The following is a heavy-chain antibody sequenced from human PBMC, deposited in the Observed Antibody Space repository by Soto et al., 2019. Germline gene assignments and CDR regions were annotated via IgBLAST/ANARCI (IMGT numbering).Heavy chain of an antibody. V-gene: IGHV4-39*02. CDR3: AKEGPVVPAAIPLRLQLRVYGMDV. Sequence: SETLSLTCTVSGGSISSSSYYWGWIRQPPGKGLEWIGSIYYSGSTYYNPSLKSRVTISVDTSKNQFSLKLSSVTAADTAVYYCAKEGPVVPAAIPLRLQLRVYGMDVWGQGTTVTVSS. CDR1: GGSISSSSYY. CDR2: IYYSGST. J-gene: IGHJ6*02. D-gene: IGHD2-2*02.